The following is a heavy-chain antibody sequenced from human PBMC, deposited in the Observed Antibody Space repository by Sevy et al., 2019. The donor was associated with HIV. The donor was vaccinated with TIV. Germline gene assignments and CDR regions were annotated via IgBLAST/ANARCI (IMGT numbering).Heavy chain of an antibody. V-gene: IGHV3-7*01. Sequence: GGSLRLSCVASGFTFSSYWMSWVRQAPGKGLEWVANIKQDGSEKYYVDSVKGRFTISRDNAKNSLYLQMNSLRAEDTAVYYCARVSGGYSRGYYYGMDVWGHGTTVTVSS. CDR1: GFTFSSYW. D-gene: IGHD5-12*01. CDR3: ARVSGGYSRGYYYGMDV. CDR2: IKQDGSEK. J-gene: IGHJ6*02.